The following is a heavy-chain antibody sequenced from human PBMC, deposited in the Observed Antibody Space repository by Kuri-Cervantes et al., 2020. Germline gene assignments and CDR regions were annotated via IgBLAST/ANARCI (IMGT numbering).Heavy chain of an antibody. J-gene: IGHJ4*02. CDR3: ARDYCSSTSCPYGSGSTLDY. D-gene: IGHD2-2*01. Sequence: GGSLRLSCAASGFTFSSYGMHWVRQAPGKGLEWVAVISYDGSNKYYADSVKGRFTISRDNSKNTLYLQMNSLGAEDTAVYYCARDYCSSTSCPYGSGSTLDYWGQGTLVTVSS. CDR1: GFTFSSYG. V-gene: IGHV3-30*03. CDR2: ISYDGSNK.